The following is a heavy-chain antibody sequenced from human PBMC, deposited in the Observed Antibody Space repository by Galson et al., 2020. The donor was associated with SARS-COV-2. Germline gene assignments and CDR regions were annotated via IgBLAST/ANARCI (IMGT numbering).Heavy chain of an antibody. V-gene: IGHV4-59*01. CDR1: GGSFSSYY. CDR2: FYEYGNS. D-gene: IGHD1-1*01. CDR3: ARALTYGNNWFDQYRGVDV. J-gene: IGHJ6*02. Sequence: ETSETLSLTCTISGGSFSSYYWNWIRQPPGKGLEWIGYFYEYGNSNYNPSLKSRVTISKVTSTNQFSLKLTSVTAADTAVYYCARALTYGNNWFDQYRGVDVWGQGTTVTVSS.